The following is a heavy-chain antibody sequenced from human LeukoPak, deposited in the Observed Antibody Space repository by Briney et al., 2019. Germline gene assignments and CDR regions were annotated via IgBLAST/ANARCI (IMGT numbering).Heavy chain of an antibody. Sequence: ASVKVSCKASGYTFTGYYMHWVRQAPGQGLEWMGWINPNSGGTNYAQKFQGRVTMTRDTSISTAYMELSRLRSDDTAVYYCARDSLGTCSSTSCPLYYYYGMDVWGQGTTVTVSS. CDR3: ARDSLGTCSSTSCPLYYYYGMDV. J-gene: IGHJ6*02. CDR1: GYTFTGYY. V-gene: IGHV1-2*02. D-gene: IGHD2-2*01. CDR2: INPNSGGT.